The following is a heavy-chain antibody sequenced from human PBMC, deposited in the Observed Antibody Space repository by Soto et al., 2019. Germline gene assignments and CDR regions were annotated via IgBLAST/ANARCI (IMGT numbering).Heavy chain of an antibody. CDR2: ISGSGGMT. Sequence: EAQLLQSGGGLVPPGGSLRLSCVDSGFAFGNYPMACVRQTPGKGLQWISTISGSGGMTDYEDSVRGRFTVSIDHSKDTVHLQMTSLRADDTAVYYCAKDRTMARGIRAFDIWGQGTTVTISS. CDR1: GFAFGNYP. J-gene: IGHJ3*02. CDR3: AKDRTMARGIRAFDI. V-gene: IGHV3-23*01. D-gene: IGHD3-10*01.